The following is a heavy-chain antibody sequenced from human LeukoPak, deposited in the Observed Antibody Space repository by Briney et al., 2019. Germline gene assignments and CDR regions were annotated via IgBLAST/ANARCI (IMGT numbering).Heavy chain of an antibody. J-gene: IGHJ4*02. V-gene: IGHV3-21*01. CDR2: ISVRSNYI. Sequence: SGGSLRLSCVASGYTFSSYSISWVRQAPGKGLEWVSSISVRSNYIYYADSVRGRFSISRDDARDSLYLQMNSLRAEDTAVYYCVRLRRNSDTSGFYYYYDFWGQGTLVTVSS. CDR3: VRLRRNSDTSGFYYYYDF. D-gene: IGHD3-22*01. CDR1: GYTFSSYS.